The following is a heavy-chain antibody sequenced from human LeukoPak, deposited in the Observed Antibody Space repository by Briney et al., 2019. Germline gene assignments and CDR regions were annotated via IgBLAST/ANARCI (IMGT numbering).Heavy chain of an antibody. CDR3: GRDPNGDYVGAFEF. Sequence: GSLRLSCAGSGFTFSTFAMTWVRRAPGKGLEWLSSITGSSSTTYYADSVKGRFSISRDNSRNTLYLHMNTLRADDTAVYYCGRDPNGDYVGAFEFWGQGTTVTVSS. D-gene: IGHD4-17*01. V-gene: IGHV3-23*01. CDR2: ITGSSSTT. J-gene: IGHJ3*01. CDR1: GFTFSTFA.